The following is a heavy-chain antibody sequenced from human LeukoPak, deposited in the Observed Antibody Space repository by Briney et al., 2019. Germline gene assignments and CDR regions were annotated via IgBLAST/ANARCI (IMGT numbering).Heavy chain of an antibody. CDR2: IYAGDSDT. Sequence: GESLKISCKGSGYSFTSYWIGWVRQMPGKGLEWRGIIYAGDSDTRYSPSFQGQVTISADKSISTAYLQWSSLKASDTAMYYCASPAMVRGVALYYFDYWGQGPLVTVSS. D-gene: IGHD3-10*01. CDR3: ASPAMVRGVALYYFDY. V-gene: IGHV5-51*01. J-gene: IGHJ4*02. CDR1: GYSFTSYW.